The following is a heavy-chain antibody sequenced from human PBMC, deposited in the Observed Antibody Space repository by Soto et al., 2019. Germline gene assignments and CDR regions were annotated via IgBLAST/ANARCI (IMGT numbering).Heavy chain of an antibody. CDR3: ARVCKRHCYNSSGLDY. CDR1: GGSISSGDYY. V-gene: IGHV4-30-4*01. Sequence: SETLSLTCTVSGGSISSGDYYWSWIRQPPGKGLEWIGYIYYSGSTYYNPSLKSRVTISVDTSKNQFSLKLSSVTAADTAVYYCARVCKRHCYNSSGLDYWGQGTLVTVSS. J-gene: IGHJ4*02. D-gene: IGHD3-22*01. CDR2: IYYSGST.